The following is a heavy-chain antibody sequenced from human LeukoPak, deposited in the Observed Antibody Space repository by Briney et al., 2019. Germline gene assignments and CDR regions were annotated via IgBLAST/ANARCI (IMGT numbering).Heavy chain of an antibody. CDR3: AKVSSRFLEWEDLDY. CDR1: GFSFNSHA. J-gene: IGHJ4*02. CDR2: ISGRGDNT. D-gene: IGHD3-3*01. Sequence: GGSLRLSCAASGFSFNSHAMSWVRQAPGKGLEWVSVISGRGDNTFYADSVKGRFTISRDNSKNTLSLQMNSLRAEDTAVYYCAKVSSRFLEWEDLDYWGQGTLVTVSS. V-gene: IGHV3-23*01.